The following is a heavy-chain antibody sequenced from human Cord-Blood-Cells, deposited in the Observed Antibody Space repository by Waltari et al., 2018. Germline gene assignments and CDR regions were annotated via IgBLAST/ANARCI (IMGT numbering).Heavy chain of an antibody. D-gene: IGHD5-12*01. V-gene: IGHV1-69*01. J-gene: IGHJ5*02. CDR1: AGSFSRYP. CDR2: IIPIFGTA. Sequence: PLMPSRAAVKPPGSLVPVSCKASAGSFSRYPYIWVRLASPQGLEWMGGIIPIFGTANYAQKFQGRVTITADESTSTAYMELSSLRSEDTAVYYCARVADGYNYSYNWFDPWGQGTLVTVSS. CDR3: ARVADGYNYSYNWFDP.